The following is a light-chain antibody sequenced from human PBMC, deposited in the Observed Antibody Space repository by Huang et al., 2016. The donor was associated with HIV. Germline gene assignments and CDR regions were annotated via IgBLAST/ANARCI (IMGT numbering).Light chain of an antibody. J-gene: IGKJ5*01. Sequence: ERVMTQSPATLSVAPGERVTLSCRASHSVSINLAWYLQNPGQAPRLLIHGASTRATGIPARFSGSGSGTEFTLAISSLQSEDSGVYFCQQYDNWPLTFGQGTRLEIK. V-gene: IGKV3-15*01. CDR1: HSVSIN. CDR2: GAS. CDR3: QQYDNWPLT.